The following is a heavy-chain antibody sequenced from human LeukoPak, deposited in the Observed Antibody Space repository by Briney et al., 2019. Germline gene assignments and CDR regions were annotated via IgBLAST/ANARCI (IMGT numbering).Heavy chain of an antibody. D-gene: IGHD6-13*01. CDR1: GYTFTSYD. CDR3: ALIAAAGTGGSYYYYYMDV. V-gene: IGHV1-8*01. CDR2: MNPNSGNT. Sequence: GASVKVSCKASGYTFTSYDINWVRRATGQGLEWMGWMNPNSGNTGYAQKFQGRVTMTRNTSISTAYMELSSLRSEDTAVYYCALIAAAGTGGSYYYYYMDVWGKGTTVTVSS. J-gene: IGHJ6*03.